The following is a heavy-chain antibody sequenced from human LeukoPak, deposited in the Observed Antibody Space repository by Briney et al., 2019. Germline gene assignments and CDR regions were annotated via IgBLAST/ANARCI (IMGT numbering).Heavy chain of an antibody. Sequence: ASVKVSCKASGYTFTSYAMNWVRQAPGQGLEWMGWINTNTGNPTYAQGFTGRFVFSLDTSVSTAYLQISSLKAEDTAVYYCARSGLYYYDSSGYFIDYWGQGTLVTVSS. CDR3: ARSGLYYYDSSGYFIDY. V-gene: IGHV7-4-1*02. CDR2: INTNTGNP. J-gene: IGHJ4*02. CDR1: GYTFTSYA. D-gene: IGHD3-22*01.